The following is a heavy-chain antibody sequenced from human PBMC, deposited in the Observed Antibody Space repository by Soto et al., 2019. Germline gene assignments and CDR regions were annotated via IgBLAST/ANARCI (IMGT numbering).Heavy chain of an antibody. D-gene: IGHD2-21*01. CDR3: ARHDWARFYGMDV. V-gene: IGHV4-39*01. CDR1: GSSIITSYY. CDR2: AYYSGST. Sequence: PSETLSLTGSVSGSSIITSYYWGWIRQSPGKGLEWIGSAYYSGSTYYNPSLKSRVTIFVDTSKSQFSLMLDSVTAADTAVYYCARHDWARFYGMDVWGQGTTVTVSS. J-gene: IGHJ6*02.